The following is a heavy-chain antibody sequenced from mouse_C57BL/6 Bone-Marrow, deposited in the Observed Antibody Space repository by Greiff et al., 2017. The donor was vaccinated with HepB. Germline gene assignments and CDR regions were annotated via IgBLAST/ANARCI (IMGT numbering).Heavy chain of an antibody. V-gene: IGHV2-9-1*01. J-gene: IGHJ1*03. CDR1: GFSLTSYA. CDR2: IWTGGGT. Sequence: VKLVESGPGLVAPSQSLSITCTVSGFSLTSYAISWVRQPPGKGLEWLGVIWTGGGTNYNSALKSRLSISKDNSKSQVFLKMNSLQTDDTARYYCARKGFYYGSSSYWYFDVWGTGTTVTVSS. D-gene: IGHD1-1*01. CDR3: ARKGFYYGSSSYWYFDV.